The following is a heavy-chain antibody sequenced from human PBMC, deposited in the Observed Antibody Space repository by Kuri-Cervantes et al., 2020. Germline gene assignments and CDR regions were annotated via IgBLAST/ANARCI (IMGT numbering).Heavy chain of an antibody. CDR3: ARGSSSWYGFDY. J-gene: IGHJ4*02. CDR1: GFTFSSYS. V-gene: IGHV3-21*01. Sequence: GGSLRLSCAASGFTFSSYSMNWVRQAPGKGLEWVSSISSSSSYIYYADSVKGRFTISRDNAKNSLYLQMNSLRAEDMAVYYCARGSSSWYGFDYWGQGTLVTVSS. D-gene: IGHD6-13*01. CDR2: ISSSSSYI.